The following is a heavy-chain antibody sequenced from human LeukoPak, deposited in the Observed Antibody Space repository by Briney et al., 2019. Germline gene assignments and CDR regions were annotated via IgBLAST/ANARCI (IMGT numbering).Heavy chain of an antibody. D-gene: IGHD4-23*01. CDR3: ARSDYGGFYDMFDF. Sequence: GSSLRLSCAASGFSFSAYAMHWVRQAPGKGLEWVAVISYDGNHQYYSDFVKGRFTISRDNSNHTVHLQMDSLRAEDTAFYYCARSDYGGFYDMFDFWGQGTLVTVSS. CDR1: GFSFSAYA. J-gene: IGHJ4*02. CDR2: ISYDGNHQ. V-gene: IGHV3-30*04.